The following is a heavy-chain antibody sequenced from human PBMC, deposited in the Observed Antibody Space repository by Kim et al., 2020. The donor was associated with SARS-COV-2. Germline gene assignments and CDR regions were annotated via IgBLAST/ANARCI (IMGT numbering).Heavy chain of an antibody. Sequence: GGSLRLSCAGSGFDFSDYALSWVRQIPGNGLEWVSAISNSGSLIYYADSVKGRFIISRDNSKNTVYLQMNGLRAEDTAIYYCVKDRDTFMSPLSFDFWGQGTLVTVSS. CDR2: ISNSGSLI. CDR3: VKDRDTFMSPLSFDF. D-gene: IGHD5-18*01. V-gene: IGHV3-23*01. CDR1: GFDFSDYA. J-gene: IGHJ4*02.